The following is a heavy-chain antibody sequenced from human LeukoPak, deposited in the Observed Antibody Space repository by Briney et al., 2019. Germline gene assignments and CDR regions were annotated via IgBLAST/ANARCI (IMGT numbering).Heavy chain of an antibody. Sequence: GGSLRLSCAASGFTFSSYGMHWVRQAPGKGVDWVAFIRYDGNYKSYADSVKGRFAISRDNAKNSLYLQMNSLRAEDTAVYYCAREGHYYYMDVWGKGTTVTVSS. CDR3: AREGHYYYMDV. CDR1: GFTFSSYG. J-gene: IGHJ6*03. V-gene: IGHV3-30*02. CDR2: IRYDGNYK.